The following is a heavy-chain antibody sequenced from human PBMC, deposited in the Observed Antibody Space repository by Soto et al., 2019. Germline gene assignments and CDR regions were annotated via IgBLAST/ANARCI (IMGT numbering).Heavy chain of an antibody. CDR1: GYTFTSFG. Sequence: QVQLVQSGPEVKKPGASVKVSCKTSGYTFTSFGISWVRQAPGQGLEWMGWISTDKGKTNYAQKVQVRVTMTTDTSMSTAYMELRSLRSDDTAVYYCATRSPAFDYWGQGTLVTVSP. J-gene: IGHJ4*02. CDR3: ATRSPAFDY. CDR2: ISTDKGKT. V-gene: IGHV1-18*01.